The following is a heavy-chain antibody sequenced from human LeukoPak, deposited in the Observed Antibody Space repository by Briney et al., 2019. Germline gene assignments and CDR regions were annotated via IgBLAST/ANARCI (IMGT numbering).Heavy chain of an antibody. J-gene: IGHJ4*02. V-gene: IGHV4-4*07. CDR2: IYSSGST. Sequence: KSSETLSLTCTVSVGSISGYYWSWVRQPAGKGLEWIGRIYSSGSTNYNPSLKTRLTMSVDTSKHHFSLKLSSVPAADTAVYYCARDKDYYFDYWGQGTLVTVSS. D-gene: IGHD3/OR15-3a*01. CDR3: ARDKDYYFDY. CDR1: VGSISGYY.